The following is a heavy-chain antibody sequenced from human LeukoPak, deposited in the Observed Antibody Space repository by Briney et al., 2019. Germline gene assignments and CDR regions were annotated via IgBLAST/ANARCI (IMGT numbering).Heavy chain of an antibody. D-gene: IGHD3-16*01. CDR1: GGSISSGDYY. J-gene: IGHJ4*02. CDR2: IYYIGTT. CDR3: ATSIPGGMTHDY. Sequence: SETLSLTCTVSGGSISSGDYYWSWIRQTPGKGLEWIGYIYYIGTTEYNPSLKSRVTISVDRSKNQVSLKLSSMTAADTAVYYCATSIPGGMTHDYWGQGTLVTVSS. V-gene: IGHV4-30-4*01.